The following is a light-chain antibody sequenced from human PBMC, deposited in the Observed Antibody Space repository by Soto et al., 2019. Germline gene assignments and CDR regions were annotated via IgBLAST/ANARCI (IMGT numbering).Light chain of an antibody. CDR2: AAS. CDR3: QQLNSYPIT. V-gene: IGKV1-9*01. J-gene: IGKJ5*01. Sequence: IQLTQSPSSLSASVGDRVTITCRASQGITSHLAWYQQKPGKAPNLLIYAASTLQSGVPSRFSGSGSGTDFTLTISSLQPEDFATYYCQQLNSYPITFGQGTRLEMK. CDR1: QGITSH.